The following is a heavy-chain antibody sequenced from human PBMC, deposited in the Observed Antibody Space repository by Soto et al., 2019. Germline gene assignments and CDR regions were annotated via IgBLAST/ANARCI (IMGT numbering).Heavy chain of an antibody. CDR2: ISYDGSNK. D-gene: IGHD3-22*01. V-gene: IGHV3-30*18. J-gene: IGHJ1*01. CDR3: AKDWGVYYDSSGYYPLLIAGYFQH. Sequence: QVQLVESGGGVVQPGRSLRLSCAASGFTFSSYGMHWVRQAPGKGLEWVAVISYDGSNKYYADSVKGRFTISRDNSKNTRYLQMDSLRAEDTAVDYCAKDWGVYYDSSGYYPLLIAGYFQHWGQCTLVTVSS. CDR1: GFTFSSYG.